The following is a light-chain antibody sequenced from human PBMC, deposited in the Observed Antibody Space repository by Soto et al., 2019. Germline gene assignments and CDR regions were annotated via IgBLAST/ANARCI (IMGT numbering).Light chain of an antibody. Sequence: EIVLTQSPATLSLSPGERATLSCRASQSVRSYLGWYQQKPGQAPRLLIYDTSNRATGIPARFSGSGSGTDYPLTISSLEPEDFAVYYCQHRSSWPLTFGGGTKLEIK. CDR1: QSVRSY. CDR2: DTS. CDR3: QHRSSWPLT. V-gene: IGKV3-11*01. J-gene: IGKJ4*01.